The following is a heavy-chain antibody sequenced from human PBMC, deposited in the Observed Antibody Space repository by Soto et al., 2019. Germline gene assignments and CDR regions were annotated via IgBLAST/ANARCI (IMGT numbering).Heavy chain of an antibody. CDR2: VHFSGGT. V-gene: IGHV4-61*01. Sequence: QVQLQESGPGLAKPSETLSLTCSVSGGSVSGGSYQWTWIRQPPGKGLEWIGYVHFSGGTNYNPSLASRVTISIDTSRDQFSLKLTSLTAADTAVYFCARDNMATFDYHYYGMDVWGQGTTVTVSS. CDR3: ARDNMATFDYHYYGMDV. J-gene: IGHJ6*02. D-gene: IGHD5-12*01. CDR1: GGSVSGGSYQ.